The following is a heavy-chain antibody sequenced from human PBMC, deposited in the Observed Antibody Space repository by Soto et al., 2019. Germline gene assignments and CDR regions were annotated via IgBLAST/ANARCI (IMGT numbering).Heavy chain of an antibody. CDR3: TTDLVGGYDLSRTYWDDYYFYGMDV. J-gene: IGHJ6*02. Sequence: QVQLVQSGAEVKKPGSSVKISCKASGGTFSSYAISWVRQAPGQGLEWMGGIIPIFGTANYAQKFQGRVTITADESTSTAYMEQSSLRSEDTAVYYCTTDLVGGYDLSRTYWDDYYFYGMDVWGQGTTVTVSS. V-gene: IGHV1-69*01. CDR2: IIPIFGTA. CDR1: GGTFSSYA. D-gene: IGHD5-12*01.